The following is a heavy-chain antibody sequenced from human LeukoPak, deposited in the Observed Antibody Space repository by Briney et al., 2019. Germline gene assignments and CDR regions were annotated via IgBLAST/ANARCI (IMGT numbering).Heavy chain of an antibody. CDR2: ISGTGSTI. CDR1: GFTLRDHA. D-gene: IGHD1-1*01. Sequence: GSLRLSCAASGFTLRDHAMTWVRQAPGKGLEWVSSISGTGSTIYYADPVKGRFTISRDNSRNTLYLQMNSLRAEDTAIYYCAKDMAEYNSNWNPLDSWGQGTLVTVSS. J-gene: IGHJ4*02. V-gene: IGHV3-23*01. CDR3: AKDMAEYNSNWNPLDS.